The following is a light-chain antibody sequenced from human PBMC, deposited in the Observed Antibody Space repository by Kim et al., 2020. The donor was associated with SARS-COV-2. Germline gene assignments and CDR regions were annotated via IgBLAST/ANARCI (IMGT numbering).Light chain of an antibody. V-gene: IGLV2-14*03. Sequence: QSVVTQPASVSGSPGQSITISCTGTSSDVGGYNYVSWYQLHPGKAPKLMIYDVTERPSGISNRFSGSKSGNTASLTIFGLQPEDEADYYCSSYTSSSPYVFGTGTKVTVL. CDR3: SSYTSSSPYV. CDR2: DVT. J-gene: IGLJ1*01. CDR1: SSDVGGYNY.